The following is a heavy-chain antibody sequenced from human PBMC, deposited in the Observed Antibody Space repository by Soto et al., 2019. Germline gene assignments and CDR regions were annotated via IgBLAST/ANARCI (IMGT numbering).Heavy chain of an antibody. CDR3: ASSKSGGSYYFDY. Sequence: QVQLQESGPGLVKPSGTLSLTCAVSGGSISSTDWWSWVRIPPGKGLEWIGEIYHGGSTNYNPSLKSRVTISVDRSKNQFSLKLTSVTAADTAVYYCASSKSGGSYYFDYWGQGTLVTVSS. J-gene: IGHJ4*02. V-gene: IGHV4-4*02. CDR2: IYHGGST. CDR1: GGSISSTDW. D-gene: IGHD1-26*01.